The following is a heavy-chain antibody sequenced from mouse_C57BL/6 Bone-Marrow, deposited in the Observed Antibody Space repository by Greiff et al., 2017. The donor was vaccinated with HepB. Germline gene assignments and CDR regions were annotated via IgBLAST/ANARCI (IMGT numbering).Heavy chain of an antibody. CDR1: GYTFTSYG. V-gene: IGHV1-81*01. D-gene: IGHD2-3*01. J-gene: IGHJ4*01. CDR2: IYPRSGNT. CDR3: ADGYYDDAMDY. Sequence: QVQLQQSGAELARPGASVKLSCKASGYTFTSYGISWVKQRTGQGLEWIGEIYPRSGNTYYNEKFKGKATLTADKSSSTAYMELRSLTSEDSAVYFCADGYYDDAMDYWGQGTSVTVSS.